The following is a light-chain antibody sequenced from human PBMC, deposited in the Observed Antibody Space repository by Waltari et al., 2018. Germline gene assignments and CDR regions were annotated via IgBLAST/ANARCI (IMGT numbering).Light chain of an antibody. CDR3: QQYNNNSPFA. J-gene: IGKJ3*01. Sequence: DIQMTQSPSTLSAYVGDRVTITCRASQSVASWVAWYQQKPGKAPKLLIYKASTLESGVPSRFSGSGSGTEFTLSITSLQPDDFATYYCQQYNNNSPFAFGPGTRVDIK. CDR2: KAS. V-gene: IGKV1-5*03. CDR1: QSVASW.